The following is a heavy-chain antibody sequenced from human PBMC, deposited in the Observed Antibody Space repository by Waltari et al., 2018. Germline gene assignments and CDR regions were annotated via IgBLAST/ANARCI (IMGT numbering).Heavy chain of an antibody. Sequence: EVQLVESGGGLIQAGGSLRLSCAASGFTVSSTYMAWVRQAPGKGLESVANSYSHGTTSYADSVKGRFTISRDNSKNTLFLQMSSVRVDDTAVYYCARGFSDGTGYYYHYFHFWGQGTLVTVSS. D-gene: IGHD3-22*01. CDR1: GFTVSSTY. CDR2: SYSHGTT. CDR3: ARGFSDGTGYYYHYFHF. J-gene: IGHJ4*02. V-gene: IGHV3-53*01.